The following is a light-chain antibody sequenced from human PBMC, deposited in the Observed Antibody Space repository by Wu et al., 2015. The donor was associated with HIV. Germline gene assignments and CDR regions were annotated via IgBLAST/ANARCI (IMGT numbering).Light chain of an antibody. CDR1: QAIRNY. V-gene: IGKV1-27*01. J-gene: IGKJ2*01. CDR2: GAS. CDR3: QHYEF. Sequence: DIQMTQSPSSLSASVGDRVTIICRASQAIRNYLAWYQLKPGKVPKLLIYGASILQSQVPPRFSGSGSGTNFSLTITRLEPEDFALYYCQHYEFFGQGTKLEFK.